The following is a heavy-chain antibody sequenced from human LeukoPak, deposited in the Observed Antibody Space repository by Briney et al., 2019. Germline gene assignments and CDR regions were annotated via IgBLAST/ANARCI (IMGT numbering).Heavy chain of an antibody. V-gene: IGHV4-30-4*08. J-gene: IGHJ6*02. CDR2: IYYSGST. D-gene: IGHD6-13*01. CDR3: ARDQRWPYYYGMDV. CDR1: GGSISSGGYS. Sequence: SETLSLTCAVSGGSISSGGYSWSWIRQPPGKGLEWIGYIYYSGSTYYNPSLKSRVTISVDTSKNQFSLKLSSVTAADTAVYYCARDQRWPYYYGMDVWGQGTTVTVSS.